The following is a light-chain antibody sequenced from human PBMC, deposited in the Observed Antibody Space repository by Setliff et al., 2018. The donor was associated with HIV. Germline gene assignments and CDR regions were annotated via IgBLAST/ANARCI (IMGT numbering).Light chain of an antibody. J-gene: IGLJ1*01. CDR3: CSFDFNTYNYV. CDR1: GSNIGSFNY. Sequence: QSVLTQPPSASGSPGQSVTISCTGSGSNIGSFNYVSWYQQYPDKAPRLLIYEVFNRPSGVPGRFSGSKSGDTASLTISTLQAEDEADYYCCSFDFNTYNYVFGTGTKVTVL. CDR2: EVF. V-gene: IGLV2-8*01.